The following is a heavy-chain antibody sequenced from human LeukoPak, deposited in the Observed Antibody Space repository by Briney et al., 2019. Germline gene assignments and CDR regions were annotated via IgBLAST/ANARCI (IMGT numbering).Heavy chain of an antibody. CDR2: INAGDGDT. CDR1: GYTFTTSL. V-gene: IGHV1-3*01. CDR3: ATRPGIEVAGFVH. J-gene: IGHJ4*02. Sequence: ASVKVSCKASGYTFTTSLIHWVRQAPGQRLEWMGWINAGDGDTKYSQEFQGRVTFTRDTSASTAYMELSSLSSEDTAIYYCATRPGIEVAGFVHWGQGTLVTVSS. D-gene: IGHD6-19*01.